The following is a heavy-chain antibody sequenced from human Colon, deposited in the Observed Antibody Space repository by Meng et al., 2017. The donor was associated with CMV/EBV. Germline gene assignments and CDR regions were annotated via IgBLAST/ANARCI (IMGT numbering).Heavy chain of an antibody. Sequence: SGFTFSTFGMGWVRQAPGKGVEWVASITSSSGYIFYADSVKGRFTISRDNAKNLLFLQMNSLRANDTAVYYCARAGGAVAGRGGFDHWGLGTLVTVSS. J-gene: IGHJ4*02. D-gene: IGHD6-19*01. CDR2: ITSSSGYI. CDR3: ARAGGAVAGRGGFDH. V-gene: IGHV3-21*01. CDR1: GFTFSTFG.